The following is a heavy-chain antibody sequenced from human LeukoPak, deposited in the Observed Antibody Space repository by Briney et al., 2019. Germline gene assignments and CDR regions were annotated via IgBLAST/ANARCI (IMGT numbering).Heavy chain of an antibody. CDR1: GYTFTRYY. J-gene: IGHJ5*02. D-gene: IGHD2-2*02. V-gene: IGHV1-46*01. Sequence: ASVKVSCKASGYTFTRYYMHWVRQAPGQGLEWMGVINPSGGSTSYAQKFQGRVTITADESTRTAYMELSSLRSEDTAVYYCARVTGGRYCSTTSCYMRGWFDPWGQGTLVTVSS. CDR2: INPSGGST. CDR3: ARVTGGRYCSTTSCYMRGWFDP.